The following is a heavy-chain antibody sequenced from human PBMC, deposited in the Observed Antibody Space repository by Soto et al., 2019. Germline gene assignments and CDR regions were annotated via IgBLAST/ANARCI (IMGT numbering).Heavy chain of an antibody. D-gene: IGHD3-3*01. CDR3: ASLNGFRFLDNGDY. Sequence: QVQLHQWGAGLLKPSETLSLTCGVYNGSFMGYYWTWVRQPPGKGLEWICEINHFGSPNYNPSLTGLVAISIDTSKHQFSLSLRSLTAADTAVYYCASLNGFRFLDNGDYWGQGILDTVSS. J-gene: IGHJ4*02. V-gene: IGHV4-34*01. CDR1: NGSFMGYY. CDR2: INHFGSP.